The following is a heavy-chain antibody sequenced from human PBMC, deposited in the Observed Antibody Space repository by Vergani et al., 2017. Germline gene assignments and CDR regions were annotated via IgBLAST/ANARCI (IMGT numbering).Heavy chain of an antibody. CDR1: GGSFINYY. V-gene: IGHV4-34*11. CDR2: IYYSGST. Sequence: QVHLQQWGAGLLKPSETLSLTCGVNGGSFINYYWSWIRQPPGKGLEWIGYIYYSGSTNYNPSLKSRVTISVDTSKNQFSLKLSSVTAADTAVYYCARDLRWFDPWGQGTLVTVSS. J-gene: IGHJ5*02. CDR3: ARDLRWFDP.